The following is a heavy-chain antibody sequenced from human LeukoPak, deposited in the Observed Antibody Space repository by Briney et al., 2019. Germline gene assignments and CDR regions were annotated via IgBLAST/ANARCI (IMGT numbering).Heavy chain of an antibody. Sequence: PGGSLRLSCAASGFAFRSYWMHWVRQAPGEGLVRVSHISDDASSTTYADSEKGRFIISRDDAKSTLYLQMNTLRAEDTAVYYCARDRGYTSDQWGQGTLVTVSS. V-gene: IGHV3-74*01. J-gene: IGHJ4*02. D-gene: IGHD5-18*01. CDR1: GFAFRSYW. CDR3: ARDRGYTSDQ. CDR2: ISDDASST.